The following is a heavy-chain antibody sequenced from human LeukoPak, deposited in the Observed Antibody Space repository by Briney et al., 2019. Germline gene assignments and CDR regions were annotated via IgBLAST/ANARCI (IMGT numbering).Heavy chain of an antibody. CDR3: ARAISLYSSSWYYFDY. V-gene: IGHV1-46*01. CDR1: GYTFTSYY. CDR2: INPSGGST. D-gene: IGHD6-13*01. J-gene: IGHJ4*02. Sequence: ASVRVSCKASGYTFTSYYMHWVRQAPGQGLEWMGIINPSGGSTSYAQKFQGRVTMTRDTSTSTVYMELSSLRSEDTAVYYCARAISLYSSSWYYFDYWGQGTLVTVSS.